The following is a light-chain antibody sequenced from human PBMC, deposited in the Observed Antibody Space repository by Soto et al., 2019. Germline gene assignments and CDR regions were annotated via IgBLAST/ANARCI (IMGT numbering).Light chain of an antibody. CDR1: QSVSSTY. J-gene: IGKJ1*01. V-gene: IGKV3D-15*01. Sequence: EIVLTQSPGTLSLSPGERATLSCRASQSVSSTYLAWYQQKPGQAPRLLIYDASTRATGIPDRFSGSGSGTEFTLTISSLQSEDFAVYYCQQYDNWPTFGQGTKVDIK. CDR2: DAS. CDR3: QQYDNWPT.